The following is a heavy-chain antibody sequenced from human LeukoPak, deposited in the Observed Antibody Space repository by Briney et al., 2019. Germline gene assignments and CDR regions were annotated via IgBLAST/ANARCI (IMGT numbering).Heavy chain of an antibody. V-gene: IGHV3-30-3*01. CDR2: ISYDGSNK. CDR3: AKDPRFLEWLPLDY. D-gene: IGHD3-3*01. Sequence: GGSLRLSCAASGFTFSSYAMHWVRQAPGKGLEWVAVISYDGSNKYYADSVKGRFTISRDNSKNTLYLQMNSLRAEDTAVYYCAKDPRFLEWLPLDYWGQGTLVTVSS. J-gene: IGHJ4*02. CDR1: GFTFSSYA.